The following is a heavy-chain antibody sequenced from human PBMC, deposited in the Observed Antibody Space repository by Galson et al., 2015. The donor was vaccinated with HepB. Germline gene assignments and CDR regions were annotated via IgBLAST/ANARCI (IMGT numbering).Heavy chain of an antibody. J-gene: IGHJ4*02. V-gene: IGHV3-23*01. CDR3: AFSYYPAGRYGFGY. D-gene: IGHD1-26*01. CDR2: ISGSGGT. CDR1: GFTFNNYA. Sequence: SLRLSCAASGFTFNNYAMSWVRQAPGKGLEWVSGISGSGGTFYADPVKGRFTISRDNPKNTVFLQMNSLRVEDTAVYYCAFSYYPAGRYGFGYWGQGTLVTVSS.